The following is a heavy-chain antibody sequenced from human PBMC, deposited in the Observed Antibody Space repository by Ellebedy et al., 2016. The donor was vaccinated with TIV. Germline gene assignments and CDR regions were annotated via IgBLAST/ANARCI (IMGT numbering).Heavy chain of an antibody. CDR1: GGYLRTYY. CDR3: ARALAASGKVTYYYGMDV. V-gene: IGHV4-59*01. D-gene: IGHD6-13*01. J-gene: IGHJ6*02. CDR2: IYYSGST. Sequence: SETLSLTXTVSGGYLRTYYWSWIRQSPGKGLEWIGYIYYSGSTDYNPSLKSRVTISVDTSKNQFSLNLRSVTAADTALYFCARALAASGKVTYYYGMDVWGQGTTVTVSS.